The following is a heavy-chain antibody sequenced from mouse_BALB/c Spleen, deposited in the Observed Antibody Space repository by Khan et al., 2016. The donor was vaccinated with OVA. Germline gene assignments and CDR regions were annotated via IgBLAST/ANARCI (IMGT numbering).Heavy chain of an antibody. CDR2: IWGGGST. V-gene: IGHV2-6-4*01. CDR1: GFSLSRYN. Sequence: QVQLKESGPGLGAPSQSLSITCTVSGFSLSRYNIYWIRQPPGKSLEWLGMIWGGGSTDYNSTLKSRLSIRKDNSKSQVLLKMNSLQTDDTAMYYCARAYYRYDGYYAMDYWGQGTSVTVSS. J-gene: IGHJ4*01. CDR3: ARAYYRYDGYYAMDY. D-gene: IGHD2-14*01.